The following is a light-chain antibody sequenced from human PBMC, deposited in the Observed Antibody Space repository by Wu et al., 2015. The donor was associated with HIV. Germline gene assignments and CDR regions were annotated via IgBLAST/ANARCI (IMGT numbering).Light chain of an antibody. V-gene: IGKV3-20*01. CDR2: GAS. CDR1: ESLTSNY. CDR3: QYYAGSMGLT. Sequence: EIVLTQSPGTLSLSPGERATLSCRASESLTSNYLAWYQQKPGRAPRLLIYGASNRATGIPHRFSGSGSGTDFSLTIGRLEPEDFAVYYCQYYAGSMGLTFGGWTRVEIK. J-gene: IGKJ4*01.